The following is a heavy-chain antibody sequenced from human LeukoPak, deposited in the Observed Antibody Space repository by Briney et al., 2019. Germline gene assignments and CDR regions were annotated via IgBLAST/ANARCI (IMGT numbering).Heavy chain of an antibody. D-gene: IGHD5-18*01. CDR1: GGTFSSYA. V-gene: IGHV1-69*06. Sequence: SVKVSCKASGGTFSSYAISWVRQAPGQGLEWMGGVIPIFGTANYAQKFQGRVTITADKSTSTAYMELSSLRSEDTAVYYCARDQVRGYSLDAFDIWGQGTMVTVSS. CDR2: VIPIFGTA. J-gene: IGHJ3*02. CDR3: ARDQVRGYSLDAFDI.